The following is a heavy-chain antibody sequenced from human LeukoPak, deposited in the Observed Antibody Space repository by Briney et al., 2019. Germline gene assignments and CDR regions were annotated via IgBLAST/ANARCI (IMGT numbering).Heavy chain of an antibody. J-gene: IGHJ6*02. CDR1: GHTFISYN. Sequence: GASVKVSCTASGHTFISYNMHWVRQAPGQGPEWMGIINPSGGSTSYAQKFQGRVTMTRDTSTSTVYMELSSLRSEDTAVYYCTGQEKYYYYGMDVWGQGTTVTVSS. V-gene: IGHV1-46*01. CDR3: TGQEKYYYYGMDV. CDR2: INPSGGST.